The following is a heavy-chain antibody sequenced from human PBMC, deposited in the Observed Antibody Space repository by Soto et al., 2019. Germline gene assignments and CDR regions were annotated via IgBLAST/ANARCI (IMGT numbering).Heavy chain of an antibody. CDR3: SRFIMVGGWFDPNYYHGMDV. CDR1: GYTFSHYG. V-gene: IGHV1-18*01. CDR2: ISGYNGNT. D-gene: IGHD6-19*01. Sequence: QVQLVQSGAEVKKPGASVTVSCKTSGYTFSHYGINWVRQAPGQGLEWMGWISGYNGNTNYAQTVQGRVTMTTDTSTGTVYMELRSLKSDDPAIYYCSRFIMVGGWFDPNYYHGMDVWGQGTTVTVSS. J-gene: IGHJ6*02.